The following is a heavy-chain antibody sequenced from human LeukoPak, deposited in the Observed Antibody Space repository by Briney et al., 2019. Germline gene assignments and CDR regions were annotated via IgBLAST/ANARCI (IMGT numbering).Heavy chain of an antibody. D-gene: IGHD2-2*01. CDR1: GFTFSSYS. J-gene: IGHJ3*02. CDR2: ISSSSSYI. V-gene: IGHV3-21*01. CDR3: ARDIVVVPAAMRPDAFDI. Sequence: GGSLILSCAASGFTFSSYSMNWVRQAPGKGLEWVSSISSSSSYIYYADSVKGRFTISRDNAKNSLYLQMNSLRAEDTAVYYCARDIVVVPAAMRPDAFDIWGQGTMVTVSS.